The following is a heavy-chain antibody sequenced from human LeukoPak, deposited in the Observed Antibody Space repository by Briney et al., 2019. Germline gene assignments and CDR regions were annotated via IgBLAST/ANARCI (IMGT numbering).Heavy chain of an antibody. D-gene: IGHD3-22*01. CDR2: IYYSGST. Sequence: SETLSLTCTVSGGSICTSSYFWGWIRQPPGKGLEWIGNIYYSGSTYYNPSLKSRVTISVDTSKNQFSLKVSSVTAADTAVYYCARRHYYDSSGYHYYFDYWGQGTLVTVSS. J-gene: IGHJ4*02. CDR3: ARRHYYDSSGYHYYFDY. V-gene: IGHV4-39*01. CDR1: GGSICTSSYF.